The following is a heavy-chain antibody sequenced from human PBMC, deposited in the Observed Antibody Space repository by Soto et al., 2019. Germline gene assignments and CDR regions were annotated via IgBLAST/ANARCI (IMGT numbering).Heavy chain of an antibody. V-gene: IGHV3-30*18. CDR1: GFTFSSYG. J-gene: IGHJ6*02. CDR3: AKDSLTVPGAYYYYGMDV. CDR2: ISYDGSNK. D-gene: IGHD3-10*01. Sequence: QVQLVESGGGVVQPGRSLRLSCAASGFTFSSYGMHWVRQAPGKGLEWVAVISYDGSNKYYADSVKGRFTISRDNSKNTXFLQMNSLRAEDTAVYYCAKDSLTVPGAYYYYGMDVWGQGTTVTVSS.